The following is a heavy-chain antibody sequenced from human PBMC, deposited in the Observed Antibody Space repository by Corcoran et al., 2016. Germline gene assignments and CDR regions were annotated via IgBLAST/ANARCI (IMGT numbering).Heavy chain of an antibody. CDR3: ARGGLLWFGEPPYYYYGMDV. D-gene: IGHD3-10*01. Sequence: QVQLVQSGAEVKKPGASVKVSCKASGYTFTSYYMHWVRQAPGQGLEWMGIINPSGGSTSYAQKFQGRVTMTRDTSTSTVYMELSSLRSEDTAVYYWARGGLLWFGEPPYYYYGMDVWGQGTTVTVSS. J-gene: IGHJ6*02. CDR2: INPSGGST. CDR1: GYTFTSYY. V-gene: IGHV1-46*01.